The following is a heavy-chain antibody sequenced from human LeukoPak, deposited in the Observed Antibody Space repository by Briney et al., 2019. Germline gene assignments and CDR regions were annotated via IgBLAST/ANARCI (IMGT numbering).Heavy chain of an antibody. CDR1: GYTFTSYA. J-gene: IGHJ5*02. D-gene: IGHD6-19*01. CDR3: AREIAVAGNWFDP. Sequence: SVKVSCKASGYTFTSYAMHWVRQAPGQGLEWMGGIIPIFGTANYAQKFQGRVTITADESTSTAYMELSSLRSEDTAVYYCAREIAVAGNWFDPWGQGTLVTVSS. CDR2: IIPIFGTA. V-gene: IGHV1-69*13.